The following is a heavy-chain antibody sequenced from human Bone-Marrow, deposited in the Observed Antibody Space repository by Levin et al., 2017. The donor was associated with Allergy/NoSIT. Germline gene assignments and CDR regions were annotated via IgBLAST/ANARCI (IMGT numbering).Heavy chain of an antibody. CDR2: IKQDGSEK. Sequence: ASVKVSCAASGFTFSSYWMSWVRQAPGKGLEWVANIKQDGSEKYYVDSVKGRFTISRDNAKNSLYLQMNSLRAEDTAVYYCARVYYGDYGADYWGQGTLVTVSS. D-gene: IGHD4-17*01. J-gene: IGHJ4*02. V-gene: IGHV3-7*03. CDR1: GFTFSSYW. CDR3: ARVYYGDYGADY.